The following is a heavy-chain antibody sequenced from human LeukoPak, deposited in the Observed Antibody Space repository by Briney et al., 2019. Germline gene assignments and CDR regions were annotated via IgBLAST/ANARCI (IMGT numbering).Heavy chain of an antibody. CDR1: GYTFTGYY. CDR2: INPNSGGT. V-gene: IGHV1-2*02. CDR3: ARVSLVRGVCFDY. J-gene: IGHJ4*02. D-gene: IGHD3-10*01. Sequence: GASVKVSCKASGYTFTGYYMHWVRQAPGQGLEWMGWINPNSGGTNYAQKFQGRVTMTRDTSISTAYMELSRLRSDDTAVYYCARVSLVRGVCFDYWGQGTLVTVSS.